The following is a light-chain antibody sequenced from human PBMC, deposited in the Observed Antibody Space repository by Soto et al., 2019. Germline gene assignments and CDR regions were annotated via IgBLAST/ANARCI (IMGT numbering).Light chain of an antibody. J-gene: IGLJ3*02. CDR2: SNN. CDR1: SSNIGSNT. Sequence: QSVLTQPPSVVGTPGQTVTISCSGSSSNIGSNTVNWYQQVPGTAPKLLIYSNNLRPSGVPDRFSGSKSGTSAYLAITGLQSEDEADYYCAAWDDSLNGVFGGGTKLTVL. CDR3: AAWDDSLNGV. V-gene: IGLV1-44*01.